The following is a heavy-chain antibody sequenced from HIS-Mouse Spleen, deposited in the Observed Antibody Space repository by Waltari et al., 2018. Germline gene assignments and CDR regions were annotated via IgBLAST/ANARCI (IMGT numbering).Heavy chain of an antibody. D-gene: IGHD1-26*01. CDR1: GGSISSSSYY. J-gene: IGHJ4*02. Sequence: QLQLQESGPGLVKPSETLSLTCTVSGGSISSSSYYWGWIHQPPGKGLEWIGSIYYSGSTYYNPSLKSRVTISVDTSKNQFSLKLSSVTAADTAVYYCARARGGGSYYFDYWGQGTLVTVSS. CDR2: IYYSGST. CDR3: ARARGGGSYYFDY. V-gene: IGHV4-39*07.